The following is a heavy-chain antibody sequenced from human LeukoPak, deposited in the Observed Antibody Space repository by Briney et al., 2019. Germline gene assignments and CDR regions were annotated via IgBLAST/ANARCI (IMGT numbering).Heavy chain of an antibody. V-gene: IGHV3-7*03. Sequence: QPGGSLTLSCAASGLTFSGQWMNWVRQAPGQGLEWVANIKYDGSEEYYADSVKGRFTISRDNAKNSLYVQMNSLRGEDTAFYYCARAPRRYSSSWYFDLWGRGTLVTVSS. CDR3: ARAPRRYSSSWYFDL. J-gene: IGHJ2*01. D-gene: IGHD6-13*01. CDR1: GLTFSGQW. CDR2: IKYDGSEE.